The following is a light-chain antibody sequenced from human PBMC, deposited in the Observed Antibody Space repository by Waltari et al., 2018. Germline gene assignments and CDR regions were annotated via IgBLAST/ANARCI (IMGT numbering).Light chain of an antibody. V-gene: IGKV1-12*01. CDR1: HAISSR. Sequence: DLQMTQSPSSVSASVGDRVTITCRASHAISSRLAWYQQKPVKAPKLLIYAASSLQSGVPSRFSGSGFGTDFTLTISSLQPEDFATYFCQQFDTFPLTFGQGTRLEIK. CDR2: AAS. CDR3: QQFDTFPLT. J-gene: IGKJ5*01.